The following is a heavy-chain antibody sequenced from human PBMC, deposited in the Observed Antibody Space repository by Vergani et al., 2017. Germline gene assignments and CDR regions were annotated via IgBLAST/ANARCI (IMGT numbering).Heavy chain of an antibody. D-gene: IGHD5-12*01. V-gene: IGHV3-23*01. Sequence: EVQLLASGGGLVQPGGFLRLSCGASGFSFPGYAMSWVRQAPGKGLEWVSSVSGSSATPYYADSVKGRFIISRDNSKNTLHLQMNSLRADDTAVYYCTKGSRGYTGYFFDYWGQGTLATVSS. CDR2: VSGSSATP. J-gene: IGHJ4*02. CDR1: GFSFPGYA. CDR3: TKGSRGYTGYFFDY.